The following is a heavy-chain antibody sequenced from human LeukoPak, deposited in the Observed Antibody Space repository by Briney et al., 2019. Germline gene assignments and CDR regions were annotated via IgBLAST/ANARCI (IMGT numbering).Heavy chain of an antibody. CDR3: ARDPKTGGYDF. CDR1: GFTFSSYW. V-gene: IGHV3-74*01. D-gene: IGHD3/OR15-3a*01. Sequence: GGSLRLSCAASGFTFSSYWMHWVRQVPGKGLVWVSRINSDGSSTTYADSVKGRFTVSRDNAKNTLSLLLTSLRAEDTAFYYCARDPKTGGYDFWGQGTLVTVSS. J-gene: IGHJ4*02. CDR2: INSDGSST.